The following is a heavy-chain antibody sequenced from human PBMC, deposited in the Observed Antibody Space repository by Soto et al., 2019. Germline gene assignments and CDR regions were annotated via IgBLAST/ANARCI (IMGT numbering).Heavy chain of an antibody. CDR1: GFTFSHYD. J-gene: IGHJ4*02. Sequence: QVQLVESGGGVVQPGRSLRLSGAASGFTFSHYDMHWVRQAPGKGLEWVALMSSDGSNEYYADSVKGRFTISRDNSKNTLYLQMNSLRAEDTAVYYCAKDGSHNVDYWGQGTLVNVSS. V-gene: IGHV3-30*18. CDR2: MSSDGSNE. CDR3: AKDGSHNVDY. D-gene: IGHD1-26*01.